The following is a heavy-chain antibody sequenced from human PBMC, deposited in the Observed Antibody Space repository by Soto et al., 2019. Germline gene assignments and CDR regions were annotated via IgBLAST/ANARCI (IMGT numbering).Heavy chain of an antibody. CDR2: IYYSGST. Sequence: QVQLQESGPGLVKPSQTLSLTCTVSGGSISSGGYYWSWIRQHPGKGLEWIGYIYYSGSTYYNPSLKSRVTISVDPSKNQFSLKLSSVTAADTAVYYCARVPHNYGDYVGDNWFDPWGQGTLVTVSS. J-gene: IGHJ5*02. V-gene: IGHV4-31*03. D-gene: IGHD4-17*01. CDR1: GGSISSGGYY. CDR3: ARVPHNYGDYVGDNWFDP.